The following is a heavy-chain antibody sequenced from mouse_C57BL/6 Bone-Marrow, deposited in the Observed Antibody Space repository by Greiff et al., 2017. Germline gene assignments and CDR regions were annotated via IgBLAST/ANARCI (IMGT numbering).Heavy chain of an antibody. CDR1: GYSITSDY. D-gene: IGHD2-5*01. CDR3: ARSPPYYSNYGYAMDY. Sequence: EVQVVESGPGLANPSQTLSLTFSVTGYSITSDYWNWIRKFPGNKLAYMRYISYSGSTYYTPSLKSRISITRDTSKNQYYLQLNSVTTEDTATYYCARSPPYYSNYGYAMDYWGQGTSVTVSS. V-gene: IGHV3-8*01. J-gene: IGHJ4*01. CDR2: ISYSGST.